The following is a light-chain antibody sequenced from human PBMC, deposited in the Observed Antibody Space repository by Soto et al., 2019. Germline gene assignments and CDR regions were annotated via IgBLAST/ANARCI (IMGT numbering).Light chain of an antibody. CDR2: GAS. Sequence: EIVMTQSPATLSVSLGERATLSCRASQSVGGDLAWYQQKPGQAPRLLIYGASSRAPGIPDRFSGSGSGTEFTLTISSLQSEDSAVYYCQQYENWPQLTFGGGTKVEIK. CDR3: QQYENWPQLT. CDR1: QSVGGD. V-gene: IGKV3-15*01. J-gene: IGKJ4*01.